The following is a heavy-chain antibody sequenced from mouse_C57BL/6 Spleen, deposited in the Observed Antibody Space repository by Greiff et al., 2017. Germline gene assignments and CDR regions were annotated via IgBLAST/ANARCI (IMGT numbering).Heavy chain of an antibody. J-gene: IGHJ4*01. CDR2: IHPNSGST. CDR3: ARNYGSCYDDAMDY. CDR1: GYTFTSYW. V-gene: IGHV1-64*01. D-gene: IGHD1-1*01. Sequence: QVQLQQPGAELVKPGASVKLSCKASGYTFTSYWMHWVKQRPGQGLEWIGMIHPNSGSTNYNEKFKSKATLTVDKSSSTAYMQLSSLTSEDSAVYYCARNYGSCYDDAMDYWGQGTSVTVSS.